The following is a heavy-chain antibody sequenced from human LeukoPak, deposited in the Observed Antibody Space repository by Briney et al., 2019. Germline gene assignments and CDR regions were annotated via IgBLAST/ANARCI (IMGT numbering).Heavy chain of an antibody. V-gene: IGHV3-23*01. D-gene: IGHD3-9*01. Sequence: GDSLRLSCAASGFTFSSYAMSWVRQAPGKGLEWVSAISGSGGSTYYADSVKGRFTISRDNSKNTLYLQMNSLRAEDTAVYYCAKDHVLRYFDWPHTWGFDYWGQGTLVTVSS. CDR2: ISGSGGST. CDR3: AKDHVLRYFDWPHTWGFDY. CDR1: GFTFSSYA. J-gene: IGHJ4*02.